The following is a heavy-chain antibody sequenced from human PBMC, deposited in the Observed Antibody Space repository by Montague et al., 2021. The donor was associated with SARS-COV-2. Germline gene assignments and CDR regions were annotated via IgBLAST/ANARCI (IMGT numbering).Heavy chain of an antibody. CDR3: ARARAAYILTGYYFDY. V-gene: IGHV4-34*01. CDR2: INHSEGT. Sequence: SETLSLTCAVYGGSLGGYYWSWIRQPPGKGLEWIGEINHSEGTNYNPSLKSRVTISVDTSKNQFSLNLSSVTAADTAVYYCARARAAYILTGYYFDYWGQGTLVTVSS. CDR1: GGSLGGYY. D-gene: IGHD3-9*01. J-gene: IGHJ4*02.